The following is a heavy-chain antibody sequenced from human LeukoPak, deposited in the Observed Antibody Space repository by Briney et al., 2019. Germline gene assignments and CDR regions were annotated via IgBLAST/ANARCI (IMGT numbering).Heavy chain of an antibody. CDR3: ARDIESLGNYFSGFDF. CDR2: INYSGTT. V-gene: IGHV4-59*01. J-gene: IGHJ4*02. D-gene: IGHD3-10*01. Sequence: PSETLSLTCTVSGGSIGSFLWSWIRQPPGKGLEWIGYINYSGTTNYNPSLKSQVTISLSTSQNQFSLNLISVTAADTAVYYCARDIESLGNYFSGFDFWGQGTLVTVSS. CDR1: GGSIGSFL.